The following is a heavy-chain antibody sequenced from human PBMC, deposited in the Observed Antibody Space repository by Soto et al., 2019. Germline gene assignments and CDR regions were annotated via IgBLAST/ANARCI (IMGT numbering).Heavy chain of an antibody. CDR2: ISYDGSNK. V-gene: IGHV3-30*18. CDR3: AKDSGYCSGGSCLSPKYYYYYMDV. D-gene: IGHD2-15*01. Sequence: GGSMRLSRAASGFTFSSYGMRWVRQKPGKGLEWVAVISYDGSNKYYADSVKGRFTISRDNSKNTLYLQMNSLRAEDTAVYYCAKDSGYCSGGSCLSPKYYYYYMDVWGKGTTVTVSS. J-gene: IGHJ6*03. CDR1: GFTFSSYG.